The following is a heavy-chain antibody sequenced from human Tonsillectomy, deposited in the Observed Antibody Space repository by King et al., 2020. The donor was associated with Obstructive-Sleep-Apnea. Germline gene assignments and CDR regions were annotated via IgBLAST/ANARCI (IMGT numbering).Heavy chain of an antibody. CDR2: IYYSGST. CDR3: ARDLESLDDYSYFQH. Sequence: QLQESGPGLVKPSETLSLTCTVSCGSISSSSYYWGWIRQPPGKGLEWIGSIYYSGSTYYNPSLKTRVTISVDTSKNQFSLKLSSVTAPDTAVYYFARDLESLDDYSYFQHWGQGTLVTVSS. CDR1: CGSISSSSYY. D-gene: IGHD4-11*01. J-gene: IGHJ1*01. V-gene: IGHV4-39*07.